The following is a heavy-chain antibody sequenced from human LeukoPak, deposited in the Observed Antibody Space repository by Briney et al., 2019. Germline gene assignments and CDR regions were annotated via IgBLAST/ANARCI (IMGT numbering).Heavy chain of an antibody. CDR1: GFTFSSYS. Sequence: GGSLRLSCAASGFTFSSYSMTWVRQAPGKGLEWVSSISSSSSYIYYADSVKGRFTISRDNAKNSLYLQMNSLRAEDTAVYYCARDRVNWNDEVDYYYYYGMDVWGKGTTVTVSS. CDR3: ARDRVNWNDEVDYYYYYGMDV. J-gene: IGHJ6*04. V-gene: IGHV3-21*01. D-gene: IGHD1-1*01. CDR2: ISSSSSYI.